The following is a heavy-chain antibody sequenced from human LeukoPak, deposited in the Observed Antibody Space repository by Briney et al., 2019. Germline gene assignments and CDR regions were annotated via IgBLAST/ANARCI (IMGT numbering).Heavy chain of an antibody. CDR2: IIPIFGTA. V-gene: IGHV1-69*01. CDR1: GGTFSSYA. CDR3: ARALVPAAITSGYYYMDA. D-gene: IGHD2-2*01. J-gene: IGHJ6*03. Sequence: SVKVSCKASGGTFSSYAISWVRQAPGQGLQWMGGIIPIFGTANYAQKFQGRVTITADESTSTAYMELSSLRSEDTAVYYCARALVPAAITSGYYYMDAWGKGTTVTVSS.